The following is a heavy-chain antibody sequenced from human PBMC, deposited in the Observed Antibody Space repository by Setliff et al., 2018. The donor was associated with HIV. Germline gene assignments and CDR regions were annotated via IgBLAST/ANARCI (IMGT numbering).Heavy chain of an antibody. CDR1: GFNFKTYG. D-gene: IGHD3-10*01. CDR2: IGSSNHGI. V-gene: IGHV3-48*02. J-gene: IGHJ4*01. CDR3: ASFYGDYGY. Sequence: GESLKISCAASGFNFKTYGMTWVRQAPGKGLDWVAHIGSSNHGIHDTASVQGRFTVSRDNANNLLFLQMNNLRDEDTAVYYCASFYGDYGYWGHGTQVTVSS.